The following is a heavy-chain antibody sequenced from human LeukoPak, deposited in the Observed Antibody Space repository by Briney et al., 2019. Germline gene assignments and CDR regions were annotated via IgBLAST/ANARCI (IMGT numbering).Heavy chain of an antibody. Sequence: SETLSLTCTVSGGSISSSTYYWGWIRQPPGKGLEWIGSIFYSGRTYYNPSLKSRVTMSVDTSKNEFSLKVNSVTAADTAVYFCARQADFGGVIVSSWFDPWGEGAQVTVSS. CDR3: ARQADFGGVIVSSWFDP. D-gene: IGHD3-16*02. CDR2: IFYSGRT. V-gene: IGHV4-39*01. CDR1: GGSISSSTYY. J-gene: IGHJ5*02.